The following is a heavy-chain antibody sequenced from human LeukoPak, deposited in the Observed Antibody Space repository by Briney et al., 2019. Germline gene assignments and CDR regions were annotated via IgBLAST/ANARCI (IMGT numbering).Heavy chain of an antibody. Sequence: ASVKVSFKASGYTFTSYYMHWVRQAPGQGVEWMGIINPSGGSTSYAQKFQGRVTITADKSTSTAYMELSSLRSEDTAVYYCATYRGYDPFDYWGQGTLVTVSS. CDR1: GYTFTSYY. CDR2: INPSGGST. V-gene: IGHV1-46*01. D-gene: IGHD5-12*01. CDR3: ATYRGYDPFDY. J-gene: IGHJ4*02.